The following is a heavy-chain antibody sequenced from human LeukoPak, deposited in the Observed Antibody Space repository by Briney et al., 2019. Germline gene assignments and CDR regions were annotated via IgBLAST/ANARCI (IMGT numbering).Heavy chain of an antibody. CDR1: GGSISSYY. Sequence: PSETLSLTCTVSGGSISSYYWSWIRQPPGKGLEWIGYIYYSGSTNYNPSLKSRVTISVDTSKNQFSLKLSSVTAADTAVYYCARVRRYYDSSGYYYSKAFDYWGQGTLVTVSS. CDR2: IYYSGST. V-gene: IGHV4-59*12. J-gene: IGHJ4*02. CDR3: ARVRRYYDSSGYYYSKAFDY. D-gene: IGHD3-22*01.